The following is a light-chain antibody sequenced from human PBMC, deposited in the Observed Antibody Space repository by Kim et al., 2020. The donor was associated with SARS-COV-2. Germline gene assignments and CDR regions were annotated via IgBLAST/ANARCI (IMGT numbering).Light chain of an antibody. Sequence: GQSVTISCTGTSSDVGGYNYVSWYQQHPGKAPKLMIYDVSKRPSGFPDRFSGSKSGNTASLTISGLQAEDEADYYCCSYAGSYTLVFGGGTQLTVL. CDR1: SSDVGGYNY. V-gene: IGLV2-11*01. J-gene: IGLJ2*01. CDR2: DVS. CDR3: CSYAGSYTLV.